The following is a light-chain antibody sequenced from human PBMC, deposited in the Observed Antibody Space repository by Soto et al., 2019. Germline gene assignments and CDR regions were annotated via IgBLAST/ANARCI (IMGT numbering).Light chain of an antibody. Sequence: DIHMTQSPSTLSASVGDRVTITCRASQSISIWLAWYQQKPGKAPNLLIYKTSSLESGVPSRFSGSGSGTEFTLTSSSLQPDDFATYYCQQWNDYSWTFGQGTKLEVK. CDR2: KTS. CDR1: QSISIW. J-gene: IGKJ1*01. V-gene: IGKV1-5*03. CDR3: QQWNDYSWT.